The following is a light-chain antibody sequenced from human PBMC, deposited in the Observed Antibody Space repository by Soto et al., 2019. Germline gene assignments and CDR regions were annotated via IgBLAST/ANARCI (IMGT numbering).Light chain of an antibody. CDR2: SVS. CDR1: QNIGNY. CDR3: QHSYNSPTWT. Sequence: DIQMTQSPSSLSASVGDRVTITCRASQNIGNYLHWYQQQPGKAPKLLNYSVSTLQTGVPSRFSGSGSGTDFTLTISSLQPEDFSTFYCQHSYNSPTWTFGQGTKVEIK. J-gene: IGKJ1*01. V-gene: IGKV1-39*01.